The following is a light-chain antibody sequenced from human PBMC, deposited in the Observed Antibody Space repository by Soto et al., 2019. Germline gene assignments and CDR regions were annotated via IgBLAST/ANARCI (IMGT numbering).Light chain of an antibody. Sequence: EIVLTPSPATLSLSPGERATLSCRASQSVSSYLAWYQQKPGQAPRLLIYDASNRATGIPARFSGSGSGTDFTLTIRRLEPEDFAVYYCQQRSNWPRTFGQGTKVEIK. J-gene: IGKJ1*01. CDR1: QSVSSY. V-gene: IGKV3-11*01. CDR2: DAS. CDR3: QQRSNWPRT.